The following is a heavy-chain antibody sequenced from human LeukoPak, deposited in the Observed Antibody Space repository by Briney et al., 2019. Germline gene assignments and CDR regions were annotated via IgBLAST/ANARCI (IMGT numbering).Heavy chain of an antibody. CDR1: EFTFSSYS. CDR2: ISSSSRTI. D-gene: IGHD4-17*01. CDR3: ARQSGTTGTTRFDH. J-gene: IGHJ4*02. Sequence: GGFLRLSCAASEFTFSSYSMNWVRQAPGKGLEWVSYISSSSRTIYYADSVKGRFTISRDNAKNSLYLQMNSLRAEDTAIYYCARQSGTTGTTRFDHWGQGTLVTVSS. V-gene: IGHV3-48*01.